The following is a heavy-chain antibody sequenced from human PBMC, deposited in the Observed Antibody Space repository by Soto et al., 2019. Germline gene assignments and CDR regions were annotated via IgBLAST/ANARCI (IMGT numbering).Heavy chain of an antibody. Sequence: QVQLQGSGPGLVKPSETLSLTCTVSGGSISSHYWSWIRQPPGQGLEWIGYVYYSGSTNYNPSLQSRVTISVDTSKRQFSLRLSSVTAAATAVYFCARLDGYAHYFDYWGQGALVTVSS. CDR3: ARLDGYAHYFDY. CDR2: VYYSGST. J-gene: IGHJ4*02. CDR1: GGSISSHY. D-gene: IGHD5-12*01. V-gene: IGHV4-59*08.